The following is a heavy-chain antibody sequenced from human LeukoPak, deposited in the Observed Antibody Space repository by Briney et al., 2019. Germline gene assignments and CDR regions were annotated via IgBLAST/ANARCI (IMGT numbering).Heavy chain of an antibody. CDR3: ARCVAVARNWFDP. D-gene: IGHD6-19*01. CDR2: IHHSGTT. Sequence: SETLSLTCTVSGGSITSSSGYNWGWIRQSPGKGLEWIGTIHHSGTTYYSLSLRSRLTISVDSSKNRFSLKLSSVTAADTAVYYCARCVAVARNWFDPWGQGTLVTVSS. V-gene: IGHV4-39*01. J-gene: IGHJ5*02. CDR1: GGSITSSSGYN.